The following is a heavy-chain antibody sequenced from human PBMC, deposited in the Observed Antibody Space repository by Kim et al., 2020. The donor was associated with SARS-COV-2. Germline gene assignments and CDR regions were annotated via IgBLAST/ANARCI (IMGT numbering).Heavy chain of an antibody. CDR3: ASRSPHRARGYAFDI. J-gene: IGHJ3*02. CDR1: GYTFTSYA. V-gene: IGHV1-3*01. CDR2: INAGNGNT. Sequence: ASVKVSCKASGYTFTSYAMHWVRQAPGQRLEWMGWINAGNGNTKYSQKFQGRVTITRDTSASTAYMELSSLRSEDTAVYYCASRSPHRARGYAFDIWGQGTMVTVSS.